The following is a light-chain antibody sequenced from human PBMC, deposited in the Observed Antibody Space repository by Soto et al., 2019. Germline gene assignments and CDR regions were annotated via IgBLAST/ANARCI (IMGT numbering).Light chain of an antibody. Sequence: QSVLTQPPSVSGAPGQRVTISCTGSGSNIGAGYNVHWYQQLPGTAPKLLIYGNRNRPSGVPDRFSGSKSGTSASLAITGLQAEDEADYYCAAWDDSLNACVFGTGTKLTVL. CDR2: GNR. J-gene: IGLJ1*01. V-gene: IGLV1-40*01. CDR1: GSNIGAGYN. CDR3: AAWDDSLNACV.